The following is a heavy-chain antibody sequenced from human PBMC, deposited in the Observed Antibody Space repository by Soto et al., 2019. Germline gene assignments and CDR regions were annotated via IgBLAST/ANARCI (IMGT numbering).Heavy chain of an antibody. CDR1: GYTFTGYY. V-gene: IGHV1-2*04. CDR3: ARDRIFYGSGLQLEGISYYYGMDV. D-gene: IGHD3-10*01. CDR2: INPNSGGT. J-gene: IGHJ6*02. Sequence: ASVKVSCKASGYTFTGYYMHWVRQAPGQGLEWMGWINPNSGGTNYAQKFQGWVTMTRDTSISTAYMELSRLRSDDTAVYYCARDRIFYGSGLQLEGISYYYGMDVWGQGTTVTVSS.